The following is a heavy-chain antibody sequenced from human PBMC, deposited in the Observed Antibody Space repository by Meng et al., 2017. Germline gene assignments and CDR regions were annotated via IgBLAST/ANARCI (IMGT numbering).Heavy chain of an antibody. J-gene: IGHJ5*02. CDR3: ARGLAARYSYYYGSGSYYQNWFDP. Sequence: QVQLQQGGEGLFKASETLSPTCAGYGGSFSGYYWSWIRQPPGKGLEWIGEINHSGSTNYNPSLKSRVTISVDTSKNQFSLKLSSVIAADTAVYYCARGLAARYSYYYGSGSYYQNWFDPWGQGTLVTVSS. D-gene: IGHD3-10*01. CDR2: INHSGST. CDR1: GGSFSGYY. V-gene: IGHV4-34*01.